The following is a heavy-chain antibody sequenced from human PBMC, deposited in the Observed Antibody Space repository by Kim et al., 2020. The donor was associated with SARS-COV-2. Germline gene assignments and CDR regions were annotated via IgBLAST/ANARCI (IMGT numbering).Heavy chain of an antibody. D-gene: IGHD4-17*01. CDR3: ANSRLRWQWGYGMDV. Sequence: PSLKSRVTISVDTSKNQFSLKRSSVTTADTAVYYCANSRLRWQWGYGMDVWGQGTTVTVSS. V-gene: IGHV4-4*09. J-gene: IGHJ6*02.